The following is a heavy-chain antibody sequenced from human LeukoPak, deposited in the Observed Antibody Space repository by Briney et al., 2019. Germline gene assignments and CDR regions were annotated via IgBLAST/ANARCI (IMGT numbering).Heavy chain of an antibody. Sequence: PGGSLRLSCAASGFTFSSYAMSWVRQAPGKGLEWVSAISGGGGSTYYADSVKGRFTISRDNSKNTLYLQMNSLRAEDTAVYYCAKDLGRVPALGYWGQGTLVTVSS. CDR2: ISGGGGST. J-gene: IGHJ4*02. CDR3: AKDLGRVPALGY. CDR1: GFTFSSYA. V-gene: IGHV3-23*01. D-gene: IGHD2-2*01.